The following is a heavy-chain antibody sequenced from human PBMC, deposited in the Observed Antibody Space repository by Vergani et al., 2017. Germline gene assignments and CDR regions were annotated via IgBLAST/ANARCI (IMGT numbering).Heavy chain of an antibody. CDR2: ISYDGSNK. CDR3: ARGDATIFEPMDV. Sequence: QVQLVESGGGVVQPGRSLRLSCAASRFIFSSYAMHWVRQAPGKGLEWVAVISYDGSNKYYADSVKGRFTISRDNSKNTVYLQMNSLRAEDTAVYYCARGDATIFEPMDVWGKGTTVTVSS. D-gene: IGHD3-3*01. J-gene: IGHJ6*03. CDR1: RFIFSSYA. V-gene: IGHV3-30*04.